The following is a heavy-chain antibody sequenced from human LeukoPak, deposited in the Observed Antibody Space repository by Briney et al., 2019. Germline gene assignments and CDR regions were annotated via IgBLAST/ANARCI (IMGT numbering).Heavy chain of an antibody. J-gene: IGHJ5*02. CDR2: IGGRGTST. V-gene: IGHV3-23*01. CDR1: GFTFSNYI. CDR3: GKEGGA. Sequence: PGGSLRLSCAASGFTFSNYIMNWVRQAPGKGLEWVSAIGGRGTSTYYADSLEGRFTIVRDNSKDMVYLQMNSLKVEDTAIYYCGKEGGAWGQGTQVTVSS. D-gene: IGHD3-16*01.